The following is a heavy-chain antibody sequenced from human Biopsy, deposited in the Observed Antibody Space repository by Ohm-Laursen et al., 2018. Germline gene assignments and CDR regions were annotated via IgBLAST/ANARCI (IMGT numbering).Heavy chain of an antibody. V-gene: IGHV3-23*01. D-gene: IGHD3-10*01. CDR3: AKFEGDPTPSYYFDY. Sequence: GSLRLSCSASGFTFSSHAMSWVRQAPGKGLECVSVINGSGGSTYYADPVKGRFSISRDNSENTLYLHMNSLRAEDTAVYFCAKFEGDPTPSYYFDYWGQGTLVTVSS. CDR1: GFTFSSHA. CDR2: INGSGGST. J-gene: IGHJ4*02.